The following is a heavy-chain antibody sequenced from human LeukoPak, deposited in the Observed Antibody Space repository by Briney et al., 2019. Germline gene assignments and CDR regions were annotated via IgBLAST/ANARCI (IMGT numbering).Heavy chain of an antibody. Sequence: GGSLRLSCAASGFTFDDYAMHWVRQAPGKGLEWVSGISWNSGSIGYADSVKGRFTISRDNAKNSLYLQMNSLRAEDTALYYCAASSLGSWYFDLWGRGTLVTVSS. CDR3: AASSLGSWYFDL. J-gene: IGHJ2*01. CDR2: ISWNSGSI. D-gene: IGHD6-13*01. CDR1: GFTFDDYA. V-gene: IGHV3-9*01.